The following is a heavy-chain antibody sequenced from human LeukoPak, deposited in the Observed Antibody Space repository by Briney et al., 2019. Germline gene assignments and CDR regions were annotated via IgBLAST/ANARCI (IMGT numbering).Heavy chain of an antibody. CDR2: IYTSGST. CDR3: ARGDSSGWYYFDY. V-gene: IGHV4-4*07. CDR1: GGSIRSYY. D-gene: IGHD6-19*01. Sequence: PSETLSLTCTVSGGSIRSYYWNWIRQPAGKGLEWIGRIYTSGSTNYNPSLKSRVTMSVDTPKNQFSLKLSSVTAADTAVYYCARGDSSGWYYFDYWGQGSLVTVSS. J-gene: IGHJ4*02.